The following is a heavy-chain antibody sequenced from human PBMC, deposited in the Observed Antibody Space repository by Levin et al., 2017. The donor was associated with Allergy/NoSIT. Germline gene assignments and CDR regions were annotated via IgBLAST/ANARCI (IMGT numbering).Heavy chain of an antibody. V-gene: IGHV4-34*01. Sequence: SQTLSLTCAVYGGSFSGYYWSWIRQPPGKGLEWIGEINHSGSTNYNPSLKSRVTISVDTSKNQFSLKLSSVTAADTAVYYCARGGWGAAAPRGRTQSRIRNFDYWGQGTLVTVSS. D-gene: IGHD6-13*01. CDR1: GGSFSGYY. CDR3: ARGGWGAAAPRGRTQSRIRNFDY. J-gene: IGHJ4*02. CDR2: INHSGST.